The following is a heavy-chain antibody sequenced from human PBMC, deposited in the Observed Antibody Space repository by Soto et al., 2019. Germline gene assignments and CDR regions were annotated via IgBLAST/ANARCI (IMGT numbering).Heavy chain of an antibody. CDR3: ASDRGLRYFDWPDAFDI. J-gene: IGHJ3*02. D-gene: IGHD3-9*01. Sequence: SSETLSLTCTVSGGSISSSSYYWGWIRQPPGKGLEWIGSIYYSGSTYYNPSLKSRVTISVDTSKNQFSLKLSSLTAADTAVYYCASDRGLRYFDWPDAFDIWGQGTMVTVSS. CDR2: IYYSGST. CDR1: GGSISSSSYY. V-gene: IGHV4-39*01.